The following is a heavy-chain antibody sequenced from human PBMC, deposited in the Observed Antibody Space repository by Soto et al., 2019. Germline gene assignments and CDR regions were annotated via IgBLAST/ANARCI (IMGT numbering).Heavy chain of an antibody. Sequence: HPGGSLRLSCAASGFTFSSYAMSWVRQAPGKGLEWVSAISGSGGSTYYADSVKGRFTVSRDNSKNTLYLQMNSLRAEDTAVYYCAKLFYDSSGPQQAFDIWGQGTMVTVSS. J-gene: IGHJ3*02. V-gene: IGHV3-23*01. D-gene: IGHD3-22*01. CDR2: ISGSGGST. CDR3: AKLFYDSSGPQQAFDI. CDR1: GFTFSSYA.